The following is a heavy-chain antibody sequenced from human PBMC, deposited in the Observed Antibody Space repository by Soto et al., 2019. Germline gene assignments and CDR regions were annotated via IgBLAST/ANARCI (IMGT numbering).Heavy chain of an antibody. CDR3: AREGRHSGGMRESWFDP. D-gene: IGHD3-10*01. J-gene: IGHJ5*02. CDR2: IFYTGAT. CDR1: GDSISSRSHY. V-gene: IGHV4-31*02. Sequence: PSETLSLTXTVSGDSISSRSHYWNWIRQVPGKGLEFIGYIFYTGATYYNPSLRGRVSMSADTSKNQFSLNLRSVTAADTAIYYCAREGRHSGGMRESWFDPWGQGTLVTVSS.